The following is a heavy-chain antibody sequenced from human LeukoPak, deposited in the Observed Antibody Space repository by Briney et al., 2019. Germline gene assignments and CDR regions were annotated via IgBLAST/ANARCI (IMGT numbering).Heavy chain of an antibody. CDR2: ISAYNGNT. Sequence: ASVKVSCKASGYTFTSYGISWVRQAPGQGLEWMGWISAYNGNTNYAQKLQGRVTMTTDTSTSTAYMELGSLRSDDTAVYYCARDHYRGAAVFYHPYPKTNWFDPWGQGTLVTVSS. D-gene: IGHD6-13*01. V-gene: IGHV1-18*01. J-gene: IGHJ5*02. CDR3: ARDHYRGAAVFYHPYPKTNWFDP. CDR1: GYTFTSYG.